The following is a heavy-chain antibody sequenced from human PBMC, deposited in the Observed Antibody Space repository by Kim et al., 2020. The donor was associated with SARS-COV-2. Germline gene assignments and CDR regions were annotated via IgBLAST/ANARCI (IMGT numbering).Heavy chain of an antibody. CDR3: ARDPRGFDYRRYFDL. J-gene: IGHJ2*01. D-gene: IGHD3-9*01. Sequence: SETLSLTCTVSGGSISSSSYYWGWIRQPPGKGLEWIGSIYYSGSTYYNPSLKSRVTISVDTSKNQFSLKLSSVTAADTAVYYCARDPRGFDYRRYFDLWGRGTLVTVSS. V-gene: IGHV4-39*07. CDR2: IYYSGST. CDR1: GGSISSSSYY.